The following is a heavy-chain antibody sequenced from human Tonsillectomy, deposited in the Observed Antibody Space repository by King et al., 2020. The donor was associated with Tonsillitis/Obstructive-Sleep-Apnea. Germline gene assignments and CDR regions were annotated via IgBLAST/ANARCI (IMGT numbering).Heavy chain of an antibody. CDR1: GFTFSSYS. D-gene: IGHD7-27*01. Sequence: VQMVESGGGLVQPGGSLRLSCAASGFTFSSYSINWVRQAPGKGLEWVSYISSSSTTIYYADSVKGRFTISRDNAKNSLYLQMNSLREDDTAVYYCARAGLVSPIVYWGQGTLVTVSS. V-gene: IGHV3-48*02. CDR3: ARAGLVSPIVY. J-gene: IGHJ4*02. CDR2: ISSSSTTI.